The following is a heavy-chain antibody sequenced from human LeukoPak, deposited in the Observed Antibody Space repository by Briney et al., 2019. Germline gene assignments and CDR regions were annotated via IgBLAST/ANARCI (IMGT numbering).Heavy chain of an antibody. D-gene: IGHD3-22*01. CDR2: IYYSGST. J-gene: IGHJ4*02. CDR1: GGSISSGDYY. CDR3: VTYYFDSSGPKKNY. V-gene: IGHV4-30-4*01. Sequence: SETLSLTCTVSGGSISSGDYYWSWIRRPPGKGLEWIGYIYYSGSTYYNLSLKSRVTISVDTSKKQFSLKLSSVTAADTAVYYCVTYYFDSSGPKKNYWGQGTLVTVSS.